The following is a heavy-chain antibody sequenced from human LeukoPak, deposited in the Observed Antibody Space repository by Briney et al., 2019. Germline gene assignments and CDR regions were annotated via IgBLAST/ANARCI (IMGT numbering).Heavy chain of an antibody. D-gene: IGHD3-22*01. CDR3: AKDFYGDYYDSSGYRLYYFDY. Sequence: PPGGSLRLSCAASEFTVSVNYMSWVRQAPGKGLEWVSAISGSGGSTYYADSVKGRFTISRDNSKNTLYLQMNSLRAEDTAVYYCAKDFYGDYYDSSGYRLYYFDYWGQGTLVTVSS. CDR2: ISGSGGST. CDR1: EFTVSVNY. V-gene: IGHV3-23*01. J-gene: IGHJ4*02.